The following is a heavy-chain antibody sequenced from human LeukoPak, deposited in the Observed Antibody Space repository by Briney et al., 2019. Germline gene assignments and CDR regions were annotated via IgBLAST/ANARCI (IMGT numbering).Heavy chain of an antibody. CDR2: INYSGST. Sequence: PSETLSPTCTVSGYSISSGYYWGWIRQPPGKGLEWIGYINYSGSTNYNPSLKSRVTISVDTSKNQFSLRLSSVTAADTAVYYCARHSQYQLLYFDYWGQGALVTVSS. CDR1: GYSISSGYY. V-gene: IGHV4-38-2*02. CDR3: ARHSQYQLLYFDY. J-gene: IGHJ4*02. D-gene: IGHD2-2*01.